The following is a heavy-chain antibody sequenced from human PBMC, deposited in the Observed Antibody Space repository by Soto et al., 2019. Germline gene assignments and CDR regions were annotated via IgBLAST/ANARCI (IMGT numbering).Heavy chain of an antibody. CDR2: IDSDGSST. V-gene: IGHV3-74*01. CDR3: ARGRPYGMDV. Sequence: EVQLVESGGGLVQPGGSLRVSCAASGVTFGSYWMNWVRQAPGKGLVWVSRIDSDGSSTTYADSVKGRFTTSRDNAKNTLYLQMSSLRVEDTAVYYCARGRPYGMDVWGQGTTVTVSS. J-gene: IGHJ6*02. CDR1: GVTFGSYW.